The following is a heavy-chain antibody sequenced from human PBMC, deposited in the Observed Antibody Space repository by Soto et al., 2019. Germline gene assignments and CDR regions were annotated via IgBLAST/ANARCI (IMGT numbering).Heavy chain of an antibody. CDR3: ARGGSGWDYFDY. CDR1: GFTFSSYG. Sequence: GGSLRLSCAASGFTFSSYGMHWVRQAPGKGLEWVSVIWYDGSNKYYADSVKGRFTISRDNSKNTLYLQMNSLRAEDTAVYYCARGGSGWDYFDYWGQGTLVTVSS. V-gene: IGHV3-33*01. CDR2: IWYDGSNK. D-gene: IGHD6-19*01. J-gene: IGHJ4*02.